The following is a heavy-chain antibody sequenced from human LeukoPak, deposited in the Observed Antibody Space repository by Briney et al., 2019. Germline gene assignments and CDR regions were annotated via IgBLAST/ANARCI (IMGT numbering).Heavy chain of an antibody. Sequence: PGGSLRLSCAASAFTLSSYGMHWVGHAPGKGLEWVAVISYDGSNKYYADSVKGRFTISRDNSKNTLYLQMNSLRAEDTAVYYCAKERWFGELLYFDYWGQGTLVTVSS. J-gene: IGHJ4*02. V-gene: IGHV3-30*18. CDR3: AKERWFGELLYFDY. CDR2: ISYDGSNK. D-gene: IGHD3-10*01. CDR1: AFTLSSYG.